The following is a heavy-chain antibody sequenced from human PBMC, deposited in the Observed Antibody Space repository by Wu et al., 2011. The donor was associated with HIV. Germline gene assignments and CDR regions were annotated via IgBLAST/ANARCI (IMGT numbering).Heavy chain of an antibody. CDR3: ARGHVITMIVGPRLWYFDL. CDR1: GYTFTGYY. D-gene: IGHD3-22*01. CDR2: INPNSGDT. J-gene: IGHJ2*01. Sequence: QVQLVQSGAEVKKPGASVKVSCRASGYTFTGYYMHWVRQAPGQGLEWMGWINPNSGDTNYAQKFQGRVTMTRDTSISTAYMELSRLRSDDTAVYYXARGHVITMIVGPRLWYFDLWGRGTRGHCLL. V-gene: IGHV1-2*02.